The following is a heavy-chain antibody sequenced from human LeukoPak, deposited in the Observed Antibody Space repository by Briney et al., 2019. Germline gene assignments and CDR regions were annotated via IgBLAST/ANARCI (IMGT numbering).Heavy chain of an antibody. CDR1: GGTFSSYV. V-gene: IGHV1-69*04. CDR3: ARDSAAVGSDY. Sequence: SVKVSCTASGGTFSSYVISWVRQAPGQGLEWMGRIIPILGIANYAQKFQGRVTITADKSTSTAYMELSSLRSEDTAVYYCARDSAAVGSDYWGQGTLVTVSS. J-gene: IGHJ4*02. CDR2: IIPILGIA. D-gene: IGHD6-13*01.